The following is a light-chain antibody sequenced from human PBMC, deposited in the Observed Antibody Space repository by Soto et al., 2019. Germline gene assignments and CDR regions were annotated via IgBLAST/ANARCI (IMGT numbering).Light chain of an antibody. CDR3: LQYGSSFWT. J-gene: IGKJ1*01. CDR1: QSVSSSY. V-gene: IGKV3-20*01. Sequence: IVLPQSPGTLSLFQGERAALSCRASQSVSSSYLAWYQQKPGQAPRLLIYGASTRATGVPDRFSGSGSGTDFTLSISRLEPEDVAVYYCLQYGSSFWTCGQGTKVDIK. CDR2: GAS.